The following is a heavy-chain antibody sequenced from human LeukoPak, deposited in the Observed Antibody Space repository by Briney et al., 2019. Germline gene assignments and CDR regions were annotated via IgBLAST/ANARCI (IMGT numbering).Heavy chain of an antibody. CDR1: GYTFTSYG. D-gene: IGHD4-17*01. CDR2: ISAYNGNT. CDR3: ARDLSLTVKEGILY. V-gene: IGHV1-18*01. J-gene: IGHJ4*02. Sequence: ASVKVSCKASGYTFTSYGISWVRQAPGQGLEWMGWISAYNGNTNYAQKLQGRVTMTTDTSTSTAYMELRSLRSDDTAVYYCARDLSLTVKEGILYWGQGTLVTVSS.